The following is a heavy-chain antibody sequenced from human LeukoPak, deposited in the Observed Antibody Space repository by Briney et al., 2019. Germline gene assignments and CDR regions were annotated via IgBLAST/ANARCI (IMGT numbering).Heavy chain of an antibody. Sequence: GGSLRLSCAASGFTFSSYAMSWVRQAPGKGLEWVSAISGSGGSTYYADSVKGRFTISRDNSKNTLYLQMNSLRAEDTAVYYCAKDGWSYYGSGKNAFDIWGQGTMVTVSS. V-gene: IGHV3-23*01. CDR2: ISGSGGST. J-gene: IGHJ3*02. CDR1: GFTFSSYA. CDR3: AKDGWSYYGSGKNAFDI. D-gene: IGHD3-10*01.